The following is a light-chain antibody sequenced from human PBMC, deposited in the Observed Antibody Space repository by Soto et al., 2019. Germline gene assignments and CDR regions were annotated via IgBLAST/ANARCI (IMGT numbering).Light chain of an antibody. J-gene: IGLJ1*01. CDR2: DVS. Sequence: QSALTQPRSVSGSPGQSVTISCTGTSSDVGGYNYVSWYQQHPGKAPKLMIYDVSKRPSGVPDRFSGSKSGNTASGTISGLQAEDEADYYCCSYAGSYTYVFGTGTKLTVL. CDR1: SSDVGGYNY. V-gene: IGLV2-11*01. CDR3: CSYAGSYTYV.